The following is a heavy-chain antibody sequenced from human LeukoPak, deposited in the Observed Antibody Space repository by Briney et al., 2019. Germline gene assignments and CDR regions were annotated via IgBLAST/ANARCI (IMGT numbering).Heavy chain of an antibody. CDR1: GFTFGDYA. CDR2: IRSKTYGATT. CDR3: TTVNGYYDSSGYYELDY. D-gene: IGHD3-22*01. Sequence: GGSLRLSCTASGFTFGDYAMGWFRQAPGKGLEWVGCIRSKTYGATTEYAASVKGRFTISRDDSKNTLYLQMNSLKTEDTAVYYCTTVNGYYDSSGYYELDYWGQGTLVTVSS. V-gene: IGHV3-49*03. J-gene: IGHJ4*02.